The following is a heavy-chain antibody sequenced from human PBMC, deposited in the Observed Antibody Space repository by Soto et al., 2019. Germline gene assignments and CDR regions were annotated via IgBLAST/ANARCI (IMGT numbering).Heavy chain of an antibody. Sequence: PSETLSLTCTVSGGSISSSYNYWAWIRQPPGKGLEWITSIYYSGSTNYNASLKSRVTISVDPSKEQFSLRLSSVTAADTAVYHCAREGVGGAYFYYYMAVWGKGTTVTVSS. J-gene: IGHJ6*03. CDR1: GGSISSSYNY. V-gene: IGHV4-39*02. CDR2: IYYSGST. D-gene: IGHD3-10*01. CDR3: AREGVGGAYFYYYMAV.